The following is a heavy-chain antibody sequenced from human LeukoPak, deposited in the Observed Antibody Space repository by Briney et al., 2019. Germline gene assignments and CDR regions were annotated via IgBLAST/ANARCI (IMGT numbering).Heavy chain of an antibody. Sequence: SVKVSCKASGYTFTSYAISWVRQAPGQGLEWMGGIIPIFGTANYAQKFQGRVTITADESTSTAYMELSSLRSEDTAVYYCASQGIDRSRQPFHWGQGTLVTVSS. V-gene: IGHV1-69*13. D-gene: IGHD3-22*01. CDR3: ASQGIDRSRQPFH. CDR1: GYTFTSYA. J-gene: IGHJ4*02. CDR2: IIPIFGTA.